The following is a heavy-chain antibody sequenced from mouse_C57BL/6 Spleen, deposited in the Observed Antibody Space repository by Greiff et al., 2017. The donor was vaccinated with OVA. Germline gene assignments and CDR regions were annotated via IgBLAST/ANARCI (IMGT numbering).Heavy chain of an antibody. CDR3: ARDYYSAMDD. CDR2: IYPGDGDT. D-gene: IGHD2-12*01. CDR1: GYAFSSSW. J-gene: IGHJ4*01. Sequence: VQLQQSGPELVKPGASVKLSCKASGYAFSSSWMNWVKQRPGKGLEWIGRIYPGDGDTTYNGKFKGKATLTVDKSSSTAYMQLSSLTSEDSAVYFCARDYYSAMDDWGQGASVTVSS. V-gene: IGHV1-82*01.